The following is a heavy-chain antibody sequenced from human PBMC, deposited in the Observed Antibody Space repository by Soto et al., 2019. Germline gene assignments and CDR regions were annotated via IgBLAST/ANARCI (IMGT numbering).Heavy chain of an antibody. D-gene: IGHD2-15*01. CDR3: AYLPCSGGSCDWFSYSGMDV. J-gene: IGHJ6*02. Sequence: QITLKESGPTLVKPTQTLTLTCTFSGFSLSTSGVGVAWIRQPPGKALEWLALIYWDDDKRYRPSLETRLTTTNDTSKNQVVLTMTNMASVDTATYYCAYLPCSGGSCDWFSYSGMDVWGQGTTVTVPS. V-gene: IGHV2-5*02. CDR1: GFSLSTSGVG. CDR2: IYWDDDK.